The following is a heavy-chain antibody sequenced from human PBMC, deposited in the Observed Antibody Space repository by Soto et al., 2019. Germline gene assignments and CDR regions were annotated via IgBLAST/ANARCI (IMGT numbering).Heavy chain of an antibody. V-gene: IGHV3-30*03. D-gene: IGHD3-22*01. J-gene: IGHJ4*02. CDR1: GFTFSSYG. Sequence: GGSLRLSCAASGFTFSSYGMHWVRQAPGKGLEWVAVISYDGSNKYYADSVKGRFTISRDNSKNTLYLQMNSLRAEDTAVYYCATGRDYYDSSGYSPFDYWGQGTLVTVSS. CDR3: ATGRDYYDSSGYSPFDY. CDR2: ISYDGSNK.